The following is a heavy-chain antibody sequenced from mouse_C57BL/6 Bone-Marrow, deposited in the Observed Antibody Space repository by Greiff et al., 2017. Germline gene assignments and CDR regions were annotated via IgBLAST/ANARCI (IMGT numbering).Heavy chain of an antibody. J-gene: IGHJ1*03. Sequence: QVQLQQPGAELVMPGASVKLSCKASGYTFTSYWMHWVKQRPGQGPEWIGEIDPSDSYTNYNQKFKGKSTLTVDKSSSTAYMQLSSLTSEDSAVYYCITTVVDPYWYFDVWGTGTTVTVSS. D-gene: IGHD1-1*01. CDR1: GYTFTSYW. V-gene: IGHV1-69*01. CDR2: IDPSDSYT. CDR3: ITTVVDPYWYFDV.